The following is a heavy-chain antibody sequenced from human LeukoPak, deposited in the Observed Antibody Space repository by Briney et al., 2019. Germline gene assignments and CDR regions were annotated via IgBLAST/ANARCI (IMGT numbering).Heavy chain of an antibody. D-gene: IGHD3-10*01. CDR1: GYTFTSYG. CDR3: ARDVRVLLWSSHPRGAFDI. CDR2: ISAYNGNT. J-gene: IGHJ3*02. Sequence: GASVKVSCKASGYTFTSYGISWVRQAPGQGLEWMGWISAYNGNTNYAQKLQGRVTMTTNTSTSTAYMELRSLRPDDTAVYYCARDVRVLLWSSHPRGAFDIWGQGTMVTVSS. V-gene: IGHV1-18*01.